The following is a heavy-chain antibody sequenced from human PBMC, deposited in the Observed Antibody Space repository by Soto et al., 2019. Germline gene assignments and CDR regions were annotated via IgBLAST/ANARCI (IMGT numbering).Heavy chain of an antibody. J-gene: IGHJ4*02. Sequence: GGSLRLSCAASGFTFSSYSMNWVRQAPGKGLEWVSSISSSSSYIYYADSVKGRFTISRDNSKNTLYLQMNSLRAEDTAVYYCARDYYDSSGYSADFDYWGQGTLVTVSS. CDR1: GFTFSSYS. CDR2: ISSSSSYI. D-gene: IGHD3-22*01. CDR3: ARDYYDSSGYSADFDY. V-gene: IGHV3-21*01.